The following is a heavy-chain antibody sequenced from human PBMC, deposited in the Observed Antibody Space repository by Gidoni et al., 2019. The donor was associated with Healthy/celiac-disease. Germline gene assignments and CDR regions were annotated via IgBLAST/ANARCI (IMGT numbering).Heavy chain of an antibody. Sequence: QVQLQQWGAGLLKPSETLSLTCAVYGGSFSGYYWSWIRQPPGKGLEWIGEINHSGSTNYNPSLKSRVTISVDTSKNQFSLKLSSVTAADTAVYYCAREGDGDFLFDYWGQGTLVTVSS. J-gene: IGHJ4*02. CDR3: AREGDGDFLFDY. V-gene: IGHV4-34*01. CDR1: GGSFSGYY. D-gene: IGHD4-17*01. CDR2: INHSGST.